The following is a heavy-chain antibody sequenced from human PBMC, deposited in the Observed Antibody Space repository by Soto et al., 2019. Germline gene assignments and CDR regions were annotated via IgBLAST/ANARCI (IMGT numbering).Heavy chain of an antibody. J-gene: IGHJ4*02. Sequence: GGSLRLSCAASGFTFSAFAMSWVRQAPGKGLEWVSTISEGGGTPFYTDSVKGRFTISRDNSKNTLHLQMTTLRAEDTAVYFCAKRNRYYFDSWGQGSLVNVSS. CDR1: GFTFSAFA. V-gene: IGHV3-23*01. CDR2: ISEGGGTP. CDR3: AKRNRYYFDS.